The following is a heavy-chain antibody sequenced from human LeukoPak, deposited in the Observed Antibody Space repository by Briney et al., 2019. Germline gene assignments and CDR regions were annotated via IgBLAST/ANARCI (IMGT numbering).Heavy chain of an antibody. CDR3: ARDRGATVTTVNLVY. Sequence: GASVKVSCKASGYTFTGYYMHWVRQAPGQGLEWMGRINPNSGGTNYAQKFQGRVTITADESTSTAYMELSSLRSEDTAVYYCARDRGATVTTVNLVYWGQGTLVTVSS. CDR2: INPNSGGT. J-gene: IGHJ4*02. V-gene: IGHV1-2*06. CDR1: GYTFTGYY. D-gene: IGHD4-17*01.